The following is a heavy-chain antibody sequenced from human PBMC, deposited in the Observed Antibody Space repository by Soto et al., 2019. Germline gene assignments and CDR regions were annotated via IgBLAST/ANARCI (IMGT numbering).Heavy chain of an antibody. CDR3: AKDQKDYSGSGTYYVPYGMDV. Sequence: QVQLVESGGGVVQPGRSLRLFCVASGFTFSNFGMHWVRQAPGKGLEWVALTSFDGNKNYYADSVKGRFTLSRDNSKNTLYLQMHSLKAEDTALYFCAKDQKDYSGSGTYYVPYGMDVWGQGTTVTVSS. V-gene: IGHV3-30*18. D-gene: IGHD3-10*01. J-gene: IGHJ6*02. CDR1: GFTFSNFG. CDR2: TSFDGNKN.